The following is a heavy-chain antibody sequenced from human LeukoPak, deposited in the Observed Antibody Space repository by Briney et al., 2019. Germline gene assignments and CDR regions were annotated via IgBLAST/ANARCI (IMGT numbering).Heavy chain of an antibody. Sequence: PSETLSLTCTVSGGSISSGAYYWSWIRQHPGKGLEWIGYIHYSGTTYYNPSLKSRVTISVDTPKNQFSLKLSSVTAADTAVYYCVRFRDTADNWGQGTLVTVSS. CDR1: GGSISSGAYY. J-gene: IGHJ4*02. D-gene: IGHD5-18*01. CDR2: IHYSGTT. V-gene: IGHV4-31*03. CDR3: VRFRDTADN.